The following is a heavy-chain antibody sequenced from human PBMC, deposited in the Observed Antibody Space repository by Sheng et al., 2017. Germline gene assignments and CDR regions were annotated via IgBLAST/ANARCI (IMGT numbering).Heavy chain of an antibody. V-gene: IGHV1-69*05. J-gene: IGHJ6*03. CDR1: GGTFSSYA. CDR3: ARAREWLRFRGQSYYYYMDV. Sequence: QVQLVQSGAEVKKPGSSVKVSCKASGGTFSSYAISWVRQAPGQGLEWMGGIIPIFGTANYAQKFQGRVTITTDESTSTAYMELSSLRSEDTAVYYCARAREWLRFRGQSYYYYMDVWGKGTTVTVSS. CDR2: IIPIFGTA. D-gene: IGHD5-12*01.